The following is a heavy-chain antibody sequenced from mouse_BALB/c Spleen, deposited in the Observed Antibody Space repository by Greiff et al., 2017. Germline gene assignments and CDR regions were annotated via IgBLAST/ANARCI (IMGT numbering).Heavy chain of an antibody. CDR3: ARGYGSDFDY. CDR2: INPYNGGT. J-gene: IGHJ2*01. D-gene: IGHD1-1*02. Sequence: VQLQQSGPGLVKPGASVEIPCTASGYSFTDYNMDWVRQSHGKSLEWIGEINPYNGGTIYNQKFKGKATLTVDKSSSTAYMELRSLTSEDTAVYYCARGYGSDFDYGGQGTTLTVSS. CDR1: GYSFTDYN. V-gene: IGHV1-18*01.